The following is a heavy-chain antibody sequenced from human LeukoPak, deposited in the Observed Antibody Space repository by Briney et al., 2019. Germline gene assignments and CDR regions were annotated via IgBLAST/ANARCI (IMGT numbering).Heavy chain of an antibody. Sequence: PGGSLRLSCAASGFXFSDHEINWVRQAPGKGLEWVSYINSSGSDKYYPDSVKGRFTISRDNAKNSLYLQMNSLRAEDTAVYYCARRTSGAFAIWGQGTKVTVSS. J-gene: IGHJ3*02. CDR2: INSSGSDK. V-gene: IGHV3-48*03. CDR1: GFXFSDHE. CDR3: ARRTSGAFAI.